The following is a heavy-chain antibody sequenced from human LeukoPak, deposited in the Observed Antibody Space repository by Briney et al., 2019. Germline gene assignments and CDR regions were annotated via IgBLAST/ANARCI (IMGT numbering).Heavy chain of an antibody. V-gene: IGHV4-30-4*02. CDR1: GGSLSSGDYY. Sequence: SETLSLTCTVSGGSLSSGDYYWSWIRQPPGKGLEWIGYFYSRGSTYYNSSLKSRITISVDTSKNQFSLKLSSVTAADPAVYYCARAPGGGDAIDYWGQGTLVTVSS. D-gene: IGHD2-21*02. CDR3: ARAPGGGDAIDY. J-gene: IGHJ4*02. CDR2: FYSRGST.